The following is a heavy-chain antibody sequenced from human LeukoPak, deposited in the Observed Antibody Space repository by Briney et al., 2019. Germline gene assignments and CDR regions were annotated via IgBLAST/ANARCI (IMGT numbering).Heavy chain of an antibody. V-gene: IGHV3-53*01. CDR3: AREGSGRTAYSDGLDV. D-gene: IGHD3-10*01. CDR2: IRSGGST. CDR1: GFTVSSSY. Sequence: PGGSLRLSCAASGFTVSSSYMTWVRQAPGKGLEWVSVIRSGGSTVYADSVKGRFTISRDNSKNTLYLQLNSLRAEDTAVYYCAREGSGRTAYSDGLDVWGQGTMVTVSS. J-gene: IGHJ3*01.